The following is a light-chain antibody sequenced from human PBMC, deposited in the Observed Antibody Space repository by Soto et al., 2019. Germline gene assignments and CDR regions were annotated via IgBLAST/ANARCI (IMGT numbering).Light chain of an antibody. Sequence: EIVLTQSPGTLSLSPGERATLSCRASQSVSSTYLAWYQQKPGQAPSLLIYGASRRATGIPDRVSGSRSGTYVTLTIITLEPEDFAVYYCQQYERSPTTFGGGTKVEIK. CDR3: QQYERSPTT. J-gene: IGKJ4*01. CDR1: QSVSSTY. CDR2: GAS. V-gene: IGKV3-20*01.